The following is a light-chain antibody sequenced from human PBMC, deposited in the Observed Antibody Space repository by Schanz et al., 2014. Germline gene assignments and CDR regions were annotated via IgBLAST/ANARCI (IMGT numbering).Light chain of an antibody. V-gene: IGKV3-15*01. CDR3: QQYNKWPYT. Sequence: EIVMTQSPDTLSLSPGDRATLSCRASQSVSSSYLAWYHQKPGQAPRLLIYGASTRATGIPDRFSGSGSGTEFTLTISSLQSEDFAVYYCQQYNKWPYTFGQGTKLEIK. CDR1: QSVSSSY. J-gene: IGKJ2*01. CDR2: GAS.